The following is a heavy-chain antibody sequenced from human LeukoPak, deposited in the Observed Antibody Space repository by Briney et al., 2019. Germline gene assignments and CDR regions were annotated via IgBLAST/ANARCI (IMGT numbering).Heavy chain of an antibody. Sequence: ASVTVSCKASGYTFTSYGTSWVRQAPGQGLEWMGWISAYNGNTNYAQKLQGRVTMTTDTSTSTAYMELRSLRSDDTAVYYCAREGNIVVVTAMGYYYYGMDVWGQGTTVTVSS. J-gene: IGHJ6*02. D-gene: IGHD2-21*02. V-gene: IGHV1-18*01. CDR2: ISAYNGNT. CDR3: AREGNIVVVTAMGYYYYGMDV. CDR1: GYTFTSYG.